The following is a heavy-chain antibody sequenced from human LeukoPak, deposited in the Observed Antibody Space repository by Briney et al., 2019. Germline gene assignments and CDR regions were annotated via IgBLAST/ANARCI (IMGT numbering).Heavy chain of an antibody. J-gene: IGHJ4*02. CDR3: ARDRGTWNDDGFDY. V-gene: IGHV4-59*12. Sequence: PSETLSLTCTVSGGSISSYYWSWVRQPTGKGLEWIGYIYYSGSTNYNPSLKSRVTMSVDTSKNQFSLKLSSVTAADTAVYYCARDRGTWNDDGFDYWGQGTLVTVSS. D-gene: IGHD1-1*01. CDR1: GGSISSYY. CDR2: IYYSGST.